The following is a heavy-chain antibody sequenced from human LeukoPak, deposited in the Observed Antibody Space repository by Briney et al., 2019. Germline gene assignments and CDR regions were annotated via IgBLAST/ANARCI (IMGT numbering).Heavy chain of an antibody. CDR2: IHYSGRT. Sequence: SETLSLTCTVSSGSISSDYWSWLRQHPGKGLEGIGYIHYSGRTNYNPSLNSRVTVSVDTSKNQFSLKLRSVTAADTAVYYCATLRGSSSAVFDYWGQGTLSPSPQ. J-gene: IGHJ4*02. CDR1: SGSISSDY. CDR3: ATLRGSSSAVFDY. D-gene: IGHD2-2*01. V-gene: IGHV4-59*08.